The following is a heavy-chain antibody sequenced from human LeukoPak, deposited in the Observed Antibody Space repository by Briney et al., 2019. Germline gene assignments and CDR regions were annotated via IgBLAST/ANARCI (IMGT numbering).Heavy chain of an antibody. J-gene: IGHJ4*02. D-gene: IGHD3-3*01. V-gene: IGHV3-7*01. CDR1: GFTFSSYW. Sequence: GGSLRLSCAASGFTFSSYWMSWVRQAPGKGLEWVANIKQDGSEKYYVDSVKGRFTISRDNAKNSLYLQMNSLRAEDTAVYYCARNSPFWSGYPLDYWGQGTLVTVSS. CDR2: IKQDGSEK. CDR3: ARNSPFWSGYPLDY.